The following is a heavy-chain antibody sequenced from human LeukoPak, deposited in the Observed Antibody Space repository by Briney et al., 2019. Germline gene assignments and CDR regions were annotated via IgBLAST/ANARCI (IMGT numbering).Heavy chain of an antibody. CDR1: GGSISSYY. V-gene: IGHV4-4*08. CDR3: AKARYVNSVYAVDI. CDR2: LSKSGNT. Sequence: SESLSLTCAVSGGSISSYYWSWIRLPPGKGLEWIGYLSKSGNTKYSPSLRSLDTIFGDTSKNQLFLKLSSVTAADTAVYYCAKARYVNSVYAVDIWGQGTLVTVSS. D-gene: IGHD3-9*01. J-gene: IGHJ3*02.